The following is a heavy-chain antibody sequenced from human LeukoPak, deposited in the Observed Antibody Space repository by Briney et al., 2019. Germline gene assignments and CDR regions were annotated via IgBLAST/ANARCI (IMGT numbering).Heavy chain of an antibody. CDR2: IYYSGNT. D-gene: IGHD3-10*01. J-gene: IGHJ4*02. CDR3: ARGVWSGPDYYFDY. V-gene: IGHV4-39*07. CDR1: GGSISSSSYY. Sequence: SETLSLTCTVSGGSISSSSYYWGWIRQPPGKGLEWIGSIYYSGNTYYNPSLKSRVTISVDTSKNQFSLKLSSVTAADTAVYYCARGVWSGPDYYFDYWGQGTLVTVSS.